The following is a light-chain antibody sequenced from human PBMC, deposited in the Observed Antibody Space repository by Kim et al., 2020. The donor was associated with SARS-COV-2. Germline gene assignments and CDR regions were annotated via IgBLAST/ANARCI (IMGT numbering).Light chain of an antibody. CDR3: QQFSNYPYT. J-gene: IGKJ2*01. Sequence: SASVGDRVTITCRASQDSSSALAWYQQKTGRPPKLLIYDASRLESGVPSRFSGSGSGTDFSLTISSLQSQDFATYYCQQFSNYPYTFGQGTKLEI. V-gene: IGKV1D-13*01. CDR1: QDSSSA. CDR2: DAS.